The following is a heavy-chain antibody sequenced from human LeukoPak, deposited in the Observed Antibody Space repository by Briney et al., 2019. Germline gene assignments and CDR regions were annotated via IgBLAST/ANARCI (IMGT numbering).Heavy chain of an antibody. V-gene: IGHV3-23*01. D-gene: IGHD4-17*01. CDR1: GFTFSTYA. J-gene: IGHJ4*02. CDR2: ISGISGST. CDR3: AKSETIMTAVMTG. Sequence: GGSLRLSCAASGFTFSTYAMNWVRQAPGTGLEWVSTISGISGSTYYADSVKGQFTISRDNSKNTLYLQMNSLRAEDTAVYYCAKSETIMTAVMTGWGQGTLVTVSS.